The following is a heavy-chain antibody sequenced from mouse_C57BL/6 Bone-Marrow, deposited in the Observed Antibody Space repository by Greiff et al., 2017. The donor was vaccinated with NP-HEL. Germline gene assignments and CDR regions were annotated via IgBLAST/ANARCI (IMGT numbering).Heavy chain of an antibody. V-gene: IGHV5-15*01. CDR1: GFTFSDYG. Sequence: EVNLVDSGGGLVQPGGSLKLSCAASGFTFSDYGMAWVRQAPRKGPEWVAFISNLAYSIYYADTVTGRFTISRENAKNTLYLEMSSLRSEDTAMYYCARRHYYGSSYGYFDVWGTGTTVTVSS. CDR3: ARRHYYGSSYGYFDV. CDR2: ISNLAYSI. D-gene: IGHD1-1*01. J-gene: IGHJ1*03.